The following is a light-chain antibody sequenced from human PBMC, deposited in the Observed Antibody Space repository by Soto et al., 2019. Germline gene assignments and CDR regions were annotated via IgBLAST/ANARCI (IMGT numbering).Light chain of an antibody. J-gene: IGKJ4*01. Sequence: EIVLTQSPGTLSLSLGERATLSCRASQSVSSSYLAWYQQKPGQAPRLLIYGASSRATGIPDRFSGSGSGTDFTLTISRLEPEDFAVYYRQQYGSSPLTFGGGTKVEIK. CDR1: QSVSSSY. CDR3: QQYGSSPLT. V-gene: IGKV3-20*01. CDR2: GAS.